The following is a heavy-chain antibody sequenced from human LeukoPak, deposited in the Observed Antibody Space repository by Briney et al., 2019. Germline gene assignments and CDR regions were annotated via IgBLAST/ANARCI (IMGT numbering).Heavy chain of an antibody. CDR2: IWYDGSNK. V-gene: IGHV3-33*08. J-gene: IGHJ5*02. CDR3: ARLRSNCGVFDP. D-gene: IGHD1-1*01. Sequence: GGSLRLSCAASGFTFSSYSMNWVRQAPGKGLEWVAVIWYDGSNKYYADSVKGRFTISRDNSKNTLYLQMNSLRAEDTAVYYCARLRSNCGVFDPWGQGTLVTVSS. CDR1: GFTFSSYS.